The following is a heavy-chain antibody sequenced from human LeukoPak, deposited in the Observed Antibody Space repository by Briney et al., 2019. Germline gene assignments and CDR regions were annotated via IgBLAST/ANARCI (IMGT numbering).Heavy chain of an antibody. CDR1: GYGFTGYY. Sequence: VSVKVSCKASGYGFTGYYMHWVRQAPGQGLEWMGIINPSGGGISYAQKFQGRITMTGDTSTSTVYLELSSLRSEDTAVYYCARGAFSGTYGHNDYWGQGTLVTVSS. V-gene: IGHV1-46*01. D-gene: IGHD1-26*01. J-gene: IGHJ4*02. CDR3: ARGAFSGTYGHNDY. CDR2: INPSGGGI.